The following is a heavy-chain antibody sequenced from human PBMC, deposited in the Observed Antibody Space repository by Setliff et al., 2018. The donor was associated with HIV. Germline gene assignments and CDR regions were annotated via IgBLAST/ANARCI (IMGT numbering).Heavy chain of an antibody. J-gene: IGHJ3*02. D-gene: IGHD3-22*01. V-gene: IGHV4-4*07. CDR2: VHNSAGS. CDR1: GDSVSGYY. Sequence: SETLSLTCAVSGDSVSGYYLSWIRQPAGRGLEWIGRVHNSAGSNYNPSLKSRVTMSVDTAKNQLSLKLTAVSAADTAVYYCARDRIEVLADSPHDVFDIWGRGIMVTVSS. CDR3: ARDRIEVLADSPHDVFDI.